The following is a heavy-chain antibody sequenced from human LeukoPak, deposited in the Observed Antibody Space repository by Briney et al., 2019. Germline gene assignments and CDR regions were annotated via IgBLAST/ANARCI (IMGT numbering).Heavy chain of an antibody. Sequence: LETLSLTCTVSGGSISGDYWSWLRQPPGKGLEWIGYIHYTGSSNYNPSLKSRVTMSVDTSKNQLSLTLGSVTAADTAVYHCARGTETTGYFDFWGPGTLGTVSS. CDR1: GGSISGDY. D-gene: IGHD4-17*01. CDR3: ARGTETTGYFDF. CDR2: IHYTGSS. V-gene: IGHV4-59*01. J-gene: IGHJ4*02.